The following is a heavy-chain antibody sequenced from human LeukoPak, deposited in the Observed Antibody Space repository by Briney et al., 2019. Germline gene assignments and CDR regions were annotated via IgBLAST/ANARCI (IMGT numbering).Heavy chain of an antibody. D-gene: IGHD7-27*01. CDR2: ISGSGDRT. CDR1: GFTFSSYA. J-gene: IGHJ5*02. Sequence: PGGSLRLSCAASGFTFSSYAMSWVRQAPGKGLEWVSAISGSGDRTYNADSVKGRFSISRDNSKNTLYLQMNSLRAEDTAVYYCTEDLGLHYFDPWGQGTLVTVSS. CDR3: TEDLGLHYFDP. V-gene: IGHV3-23*01.